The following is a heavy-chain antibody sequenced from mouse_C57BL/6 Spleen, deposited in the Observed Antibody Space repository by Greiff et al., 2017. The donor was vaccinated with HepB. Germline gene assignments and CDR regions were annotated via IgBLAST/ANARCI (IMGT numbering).Heavy chain of an antibody. CDR1: GFTFSDYG. D-gene: IGHD1-1*01. CDR3: ARADYYGSRTFDY. CDR2: ISSGSSTI. J-gene: IGHJ2*01. Sequence: EVKLMESGGGLVKPGGSLKLSCAASGFTFSDYGMHWVRQAPEKGLEWVAYISSGSSTIYYADTVKGRFTISRDNAKNTLFLQMTSLRSEDTAMYYCARADYYGSRTFDYWGQGTTLTVSS. V-gene: IGHV5-17*01.